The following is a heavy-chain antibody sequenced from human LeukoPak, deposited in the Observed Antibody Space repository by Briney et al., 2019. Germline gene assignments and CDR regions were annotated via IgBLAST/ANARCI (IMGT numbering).Heavy chain of an antibody. CDR2: ISYDGNNK. J-gene: IGHJ4*02. CDR1: GFTFTTCA. CDR3: ARDAWSSGWYDY. V-gene: IGHV3-30-3*01. D-gene: IGHD6-19*01. Sequence: PGGSLRLSCAVSGFTFTTCAMHWVRQAPRKGLEWVAVISYDGNNKYYAGSVKGRFTISRDNSKNTLYLQMNSLRAEDTAVYFCARDAWSSGWYDYWGQGTLVTVSS.